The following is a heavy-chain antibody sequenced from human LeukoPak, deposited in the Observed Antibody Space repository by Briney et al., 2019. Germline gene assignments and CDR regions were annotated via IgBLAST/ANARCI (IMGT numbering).Heavy chain of an antibody. J-gene: IGHJ4*02. V-gene: IGHV1-18*01. CDR1: GYTFTSFG. CDR2: ISAYNGNT. CDR3: ARDSRWFGELRSPVFDY. Sequence: ASVTVSCKASGYTFTSFGIIWVRQAPGQGLEWMGWISAYNGNTNYTQKLQGRVTMTTDTSTSTAYMELRSLRSDATAVYYCARDSRWFGELRSPVFDYWGQGTLVTVSS. D-gene: IGHD3-10*01.